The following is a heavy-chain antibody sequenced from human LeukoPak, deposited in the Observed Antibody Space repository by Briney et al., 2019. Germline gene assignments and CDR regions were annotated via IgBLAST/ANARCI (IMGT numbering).Heavy chain of an antibody. J-gene: IGHJ4*02. CDR2: IYYSGST. D-gene: IGHD6-19*01. V-gene: IGHV4-59*06. Sequence: SETLSLTCTVSGGSISSYYWSWIRQHPGKGLEWIGYIYYSGSTYYNPSLKSRVTISVDTSKNQFSLKLSSVTAADTAVYYCASFIAVAGTLDYWGQGTLVTVSS. CDR3: ASFIAVAGTLDY. CDR1: GGSISSYY.